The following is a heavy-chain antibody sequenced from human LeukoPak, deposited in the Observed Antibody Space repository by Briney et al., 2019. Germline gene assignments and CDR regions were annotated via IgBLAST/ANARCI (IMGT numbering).Heavy chain of an antibody. V-gene: IGHV1-2*02. J-gene: IGHJ5*02. CDR1: GYTFTDYY. CDR3: ARTRGRVLWDPFDP. CDR2: SNPNNGGT. D-gene: IGHD3-10*01. Sequence: ASVKVSCKASGYTFTDYYMHWVRQAPGQGLEWVGWSNPNNGGTNYAQNFQDRVTMTSDTSISTAYMELSRLRFDDTAFYYCARTRGRVLWDPFDPWGQGTLVTVSS.